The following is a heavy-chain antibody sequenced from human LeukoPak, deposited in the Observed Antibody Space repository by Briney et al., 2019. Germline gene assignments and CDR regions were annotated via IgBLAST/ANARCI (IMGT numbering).Heavy chain of an antibody. CDR2: IYYSGST. D-gene: IGHD2-15*01. CDR3: ASSSGGSWYYYMDV. CDR1: GGSISSYY. Sequence: SETLSLTCTVSGGSISSYYWSWIRQPPGKGLEWIGYIYYSGSTNYNPSLKSRVTTSVDTSKNQFSLKLSSATAADTAVYYCASSSGGSWYYYMDVWGKGTTVTVSS. J-gene: IGHJ6*03. V-gene: IGHV4-59*01.